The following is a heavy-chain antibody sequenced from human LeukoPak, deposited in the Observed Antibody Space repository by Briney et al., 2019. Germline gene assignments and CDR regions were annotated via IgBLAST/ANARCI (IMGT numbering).Heavy chain of an antibody. D-gene: IGHD3-22*01. CDR1: GGSISSSSYY. Sequence: TLSLTCTVSGGSISSSSYYWGWIRQPPGKGLEWIGSIYYSGSTYYNPSLKSRVTISVDTSKNQFSLKLSSVTAADTAVYYCARLGSSGYFDYWGQGTLVTVSS. V-gene: IGHV4-39*01. J-gene: IGHJ4*02. CDR2: IYYSGST. CDR3: ARLGSSGYFDY.